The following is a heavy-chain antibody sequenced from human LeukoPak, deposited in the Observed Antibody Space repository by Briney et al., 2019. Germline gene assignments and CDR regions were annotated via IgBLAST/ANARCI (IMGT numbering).Heavy chain of an antibody. J-gene: IGHJ4*02. CDR1: GGSISSSSYY. CDR2: IYYSGST. D-gene: IGHD3-16*01. Sequence: SGALSVTCTVPGGSISSSSYYSGWIRHPPRKGLEWIGSIYYSGSTYYNPSLKSRVTLSVDTSKNQFSLKMSSVTAADTAVYYCARESVLGGLTDYWGQGTLVTVSP. V-gene: IGHV4-39*07. CDR3: ARESVLGGLTDY.